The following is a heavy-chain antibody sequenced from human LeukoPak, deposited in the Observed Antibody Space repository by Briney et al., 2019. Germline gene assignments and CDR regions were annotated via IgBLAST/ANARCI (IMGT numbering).Heavy chain of an antibody. D-gene: IGHD3-3*01. V-gene: IGHV3-7*01. Sequence: GGSLRLSCAASGFTFSSYWMSWVRQAPGKGREWVANIKQEGSEKYYVDSVKGRFTISRDNAKNSLYLQMNSLRAEDTAVYYCARAGTSRITIFGVARARSRTLDYWGQGTLVTVSS. J-gene: IGHJ4*02. CDR3: ARAGTSRITIFGVARARSRTLDY. CDR2: IKQEGSEK. CDR1: GFTFSSYW.